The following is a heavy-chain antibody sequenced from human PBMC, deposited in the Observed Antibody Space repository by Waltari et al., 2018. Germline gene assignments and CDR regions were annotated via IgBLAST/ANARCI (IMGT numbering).Heavy chain of an antibody. CDR3: AKDNALGNTFDY. CDR2: ISGIGGST. CDR1: GFSFSSFD. Sequence: EVQLLESGGGLVQPGGSLRHSCSAPGFSFSSFDMSSVCQAPGKGLEWVSAISGIGGSTYYADSVKGRFTISRDNSKNTLYLQMNSLRAEDTAVYYCAKDNALGNTFDYWGQGTLVTVSS. V-gene: IGHV3-23*01. J-gene: IGHJ4*02. D-gene: IGHD1-1*01.